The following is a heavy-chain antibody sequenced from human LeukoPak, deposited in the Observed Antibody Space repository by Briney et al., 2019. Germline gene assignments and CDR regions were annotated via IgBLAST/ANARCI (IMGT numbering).Heavy chain of an antibody. D-gene: IGHD6-19*01. CDR2: ISGSGGST. CDR3: AKYSSGWYSAIDY. V-gene: IGHV3-23*01. J-gene: IGHJ4*02. Sequence: GGSLRLSCAASGFTFSSYAMSWVRQAPGKGLEWVSAISGSGGSTYYAGSVKGRFTISRDNSKNTLYLQMNSLRAEDTAVYYCAKYSSGWYSAIDYWGQGTLVTVSS. CDR1: GFTFSSYA.